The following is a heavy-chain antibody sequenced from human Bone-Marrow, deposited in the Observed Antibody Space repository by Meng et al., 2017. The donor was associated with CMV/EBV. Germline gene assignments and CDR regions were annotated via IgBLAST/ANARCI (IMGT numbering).Heavy chain of an antibody. V-gene: IGHV4-34*01. Sequence: SETLSLTCVVYGGSFSGYYWSWIRQPPGKGLEWIGEINHSGSTNYNPSLKSRVTISVDTSKDQFSLKLSSVTAADTAVYYCAREGCSSTSCTAYYFDYWGQGTLVTVSS. CDR2: INHSGST. CDR3: AREGCSSTSCTAYYFDY. CDR1: GGSFSGYY. D-gene: IGHD2-2*01. J-gene: IGHJ4*02.